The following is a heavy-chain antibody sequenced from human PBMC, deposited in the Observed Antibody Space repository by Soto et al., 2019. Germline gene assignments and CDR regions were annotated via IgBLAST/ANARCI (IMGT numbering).Heavy chain of an antibody. CDR3: AKGLWFGELSY. J-gene: IGHJ4*02. V-gene: IGHV3-23*01. D-gene: IGHD3-10*01. Sequence: GGSLRLSCAASGFTFSSYAMSWVRQAPGKGLEWVSAISGSGGSTYYADSVKGRFTISRDNSKNTLYLQMNSLGAEDTAVYYCAKGLWFGELSYWGQGTLVPVSS. CDR1: GFTFSSYA. CDR2: ISGSGGST.